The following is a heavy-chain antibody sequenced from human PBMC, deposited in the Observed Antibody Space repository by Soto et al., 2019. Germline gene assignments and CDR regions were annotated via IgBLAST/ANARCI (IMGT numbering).Heavy chain of an antibody. J-gene: IGHJ3*02. CDR3: AAENLEYSSSSGLDAFDI. D-gene: IGHD6-6*01. Sequence: AVKVSCKASGFTFTSSAVQWVRQARGQRLEWIGWIVVGSGNTNYAQKFQERVTITRDMSTSTAYMELNSLRSDDTAVYYCAAENLEYSSSSGLDAFDIWGQGTMVTVAS. V-gene: IGHV1-58*01. CDR1: GFTFTSSA. CDR2: IVVGSGNT.